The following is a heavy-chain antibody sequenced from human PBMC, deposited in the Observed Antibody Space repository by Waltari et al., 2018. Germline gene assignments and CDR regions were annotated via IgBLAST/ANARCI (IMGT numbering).Heavy chain of an antibody. J-gene: IGHJ3*02. D-gene: IGHD3-16*01. CDR3: ARGSVFGPDAFDI. CDR2: INPNSGGT. V-gene: IGHV1-2*02. CDR1: GYTFTGSY. Sequence: QVQLVQSGAEVKKPGASVQVSCQASGYTFTGSYMHWVRQAPGQGLEWMGWINPNSGGTNYAQKLQGRVTMTRDTSISTAYMELSRLRSDDTAVYYCARGSVFGPDAFDIWGQGTMVTVSS.